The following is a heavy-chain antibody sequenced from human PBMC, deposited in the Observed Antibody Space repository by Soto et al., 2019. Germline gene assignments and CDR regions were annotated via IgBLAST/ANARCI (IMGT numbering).Heavy chain of an antibody. J-gene: IGHJ6*02. CDR2: IKQDGSEK. CDR1: GFTFSSYW. Sequence: GGSLRLSCAASGFTFSSYWMSWVRQAPGKGLEWVASIKQDGSEKYYVDCVSGRFTISIDNAKNSLYLQMNSLRAEDTAVYYCARDGVRGSRGILEWPKHGMDVWGQGTTVTVSS. D-gene: IGHD3-3*01. V-gene: IGHV3-7*01. CDR3: ARDGVRGSRGILEWPKHGMDV.